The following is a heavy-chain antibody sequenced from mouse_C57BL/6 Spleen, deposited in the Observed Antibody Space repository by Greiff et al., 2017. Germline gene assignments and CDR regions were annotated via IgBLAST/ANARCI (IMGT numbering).Heavy chain of an antibody. CDR1: GYAFSSYW. J-gene: IGHJ4*01. CDR3: ASEAGGYDSNPYAMDY. D-gene: IGHD2-5*01. Sequence: VQLQQPGPELVKPGASVKISCKASGYAFSSYWMNWVKQRPGKGLEWIGRIYPGDGDTNYNGKFKGKATLTVDKSSSTAYMQLRSLTSEVSAVYFWASEAGGYDSNPYAMDYWGQGTSVTVSS. CDR2: IYPGDGDT. V-gene: IGHV1-82*01.